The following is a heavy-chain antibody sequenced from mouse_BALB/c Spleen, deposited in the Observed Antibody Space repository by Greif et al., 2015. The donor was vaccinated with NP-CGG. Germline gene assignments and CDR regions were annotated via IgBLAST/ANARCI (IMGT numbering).Heavy chain of an antibody. CDR3: ARDYFDY. CDR2: ISDGGSYT. CDR1: GFTFSDYY. Sequence: EVQVVESGGGLVKPGGSLKLSCAASGFTFSDYYMYWVRQTPEKRLEWVATISDGGSYTYYPDSVKGRFTISRDNAKNSLYLQMSSLKSEDTAMYYCARDYFDYWGQGTTLTVSS. J-gene: IGHJ2*01. V-gene: IGHV5-4*02.